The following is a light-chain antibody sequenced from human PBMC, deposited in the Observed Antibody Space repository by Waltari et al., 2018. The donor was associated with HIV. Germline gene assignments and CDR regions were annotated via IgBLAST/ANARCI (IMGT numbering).Light chain of an antibody. CDR3: QAWDSSTAVV. J-gene: IGLJ2*01. V-gene: IGLV3-1*01. CDR2: QDS. CDR1: KLGDKY. Sequence: SYELTQPPSVSVSPGQTASITCSGDKLGDKYACWYQQKPGQSPVLVIYQDSKRPSGLPERFSGSNSGNTATLTISGTQAMDEADYYCQAWDSSTAVVFGGGTKLTVL.